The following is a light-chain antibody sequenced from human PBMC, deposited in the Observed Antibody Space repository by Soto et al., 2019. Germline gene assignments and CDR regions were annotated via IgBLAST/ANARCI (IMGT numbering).Light chain of an antibody. CDR3: SSYAGSNNVI. V-gene: IGLV2-8*01. CDR1: SSDVGGYNY. J-gene: IGLJ2*01. Sequence: QSALTQPPSASGSPGQSVTISCTGTSSDVGGYNYVSWYPQHPGKAPKLMIYEVSERPSGVPDRFSGSKSGNTASLTVSGLQAEDEADYYCSSYAGSNNVIFGGGTKLTVL. CDR2: EVS.